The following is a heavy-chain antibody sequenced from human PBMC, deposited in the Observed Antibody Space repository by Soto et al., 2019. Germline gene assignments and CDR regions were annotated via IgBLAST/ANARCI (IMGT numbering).Heavy chain of an antibody. J-gene: IGHJ4*02. Sequence: EVQLLESGGGLVQPGGSLRLSCAASGFTFSSYAMRWVRQAPGKGLEWVSAISGSGGSTYYADSVKGRFTISRDNSKNTLDLQMNSLRAEDMAVYYCARRGSGSYYDYWGQGTLVTVSS. D-gene: IGHD1-26*01. CDR1: GFTFSSYA. CDR2: ISGSGGST. CDR3: ARRGSGSYYDY. V-gene: IGHV3-23*01.